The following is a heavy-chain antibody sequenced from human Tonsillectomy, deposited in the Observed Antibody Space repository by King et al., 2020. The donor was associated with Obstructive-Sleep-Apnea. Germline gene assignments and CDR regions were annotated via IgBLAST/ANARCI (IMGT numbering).Heavy chain of an antibody. V-gene: IGHV4-38-2*02. Sequence: QLQESGPGLVKPSETLFLTCNVSGYSISSGYYWGWRRQPPGKGLVWIWSIYLIGTPYYNPSLKCRVTISLDTSKNPFSLKLRAVTAPDTAVYYCAREGGDYYDSSGYPYGMDVWGQGTTVTVSS. CDR1: GYSISSGYY. D-gene: IGHD3-22*01. J-gene: IGHJ6*02. CDR2: IYLIGTP. CDR3: AREGGDYYDSSGYPYGMDV.